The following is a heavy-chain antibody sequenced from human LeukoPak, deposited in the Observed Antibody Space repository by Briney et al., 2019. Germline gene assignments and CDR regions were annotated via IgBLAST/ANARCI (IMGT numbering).Heavy chain of an antibody. CDR2: IYTSGST. D-gene: IGHD5-18*01. CDR3: ARVQPYTSGYYYYYYMDV. V-gene: IGHV4-61*02. J-gene: IGHJ6*03. CDR1: GGSISSGSYC. Sequence: PSETLSLTXTVSGGSISSGSYCWSWIRQPAGNGLEWIGRIYTSGSTNYNPSLKSRVTISVDTSKNQFSLKLSSVTAADTAVYYCARVQPYTSGYYYYYYMDVWGKGTTVTVSS.